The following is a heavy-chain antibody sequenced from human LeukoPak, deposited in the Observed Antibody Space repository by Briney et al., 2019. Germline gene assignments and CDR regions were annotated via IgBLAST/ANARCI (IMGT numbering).Heavy chain of an antibody. V-gene: IGHV4-59*08. CDR2: IYSGST. Sequence: SETLSLTCTVSGGSISSYYWSWIRQPPGKGLEWIGYIYSGSTNYNPSLKSRVTMSVDTSKNQLSLKLTSVTAADTAVYYCARGRDGYNDWGQGTLVPVSA. D-gene: IGHD5-24*01. J-gene: IGHJ4*02. CDR1: GGSISSYY. CDR3: ARGRDGYND.